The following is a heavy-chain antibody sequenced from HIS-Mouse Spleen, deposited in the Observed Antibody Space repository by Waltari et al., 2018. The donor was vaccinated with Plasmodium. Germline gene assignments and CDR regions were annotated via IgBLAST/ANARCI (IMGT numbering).Heavy chain of an antibody. Sequence: QVQLVQSGAEVKKPGASVKVSCKASGYTFTNYGISWVRHAPGQGLEWMRWISPYNGKTHFAQKLQGRVTMTTDTSTSTAYMELRSLRSDDTAVYYCARGSAGDAFDIWGQGTMVTVSS. D-gene: IGHD6-19*01. CDR3: ARGSAGDAFDI. J-gene: IGHJ3*02. CDR2: ISPYNGKT. V-gene: IGHV1-18*01. CDR1: GYTFTNYG.